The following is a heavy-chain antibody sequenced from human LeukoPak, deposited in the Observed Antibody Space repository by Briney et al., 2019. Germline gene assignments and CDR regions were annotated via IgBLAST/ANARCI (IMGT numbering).Heavy chain of an antibody. Sequence: GGSLRLSCAASGFTFSSNSMNWVRQAPGKGLEWVSSISSSSSYIYYADSVKGRFTISRDNAKNSLYLQMNSLRAEDTAVYYCARDKYQLPGVFYGMDVWGQGTTVTVSS. CDR3: ARDKYQLPGVFYGMDV. J-gene: IGHJ6*02. CDR1: GFTFSSNS. D-gene: IGHD2-2*01. V-gene: IGHV3-21*01. CDR2: ISSSSSYI.